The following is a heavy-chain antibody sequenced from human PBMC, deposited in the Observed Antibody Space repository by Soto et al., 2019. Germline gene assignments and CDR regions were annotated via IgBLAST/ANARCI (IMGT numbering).Heavy chain of an antibody. D-gene: IGHD3-3*01. J-gene: IGHJ4*02. V-gene: IGHV2-26*01. CDR3: ARISVTIFGVVFDY. CDR2: IFSNDEK. Sequence: QVTLKESGPVLVKPTETLTPTCTVSGFSLSNARMGVSWIRQPPGKALEWLAHIFSNDEKSYSTSLKSRLTISKDTSKSQVVLTMTNMDPVDTATYYCARISVTIFGVVFDYWGQGTLVTVSS. CDR1: GFSLSNARMG.